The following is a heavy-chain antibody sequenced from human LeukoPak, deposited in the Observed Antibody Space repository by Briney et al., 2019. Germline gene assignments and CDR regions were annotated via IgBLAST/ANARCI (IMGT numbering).Heavy chain of an antibody. CDR3: GRQVVRSSSGWKFGY. J-gene: IGHJ4*02. V-gene: IGHV5-51*01. D-gene: IGHD6-19*01. Sequence: GESLTISCTGSGYSFSHYWIGWVRQMPGKGLEWMGIIYPDDSDTTYSPSFQGHVTISAEKAISTTYLQWDSLKASDTGMYYCGRQVVRSSSGWKFGYWGQGTLVTVSS. CDR2: IYPDDSDT. CDR1: GYSFSHYW.